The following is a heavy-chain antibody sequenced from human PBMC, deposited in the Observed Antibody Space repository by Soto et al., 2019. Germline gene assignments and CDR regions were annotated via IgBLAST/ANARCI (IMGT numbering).Heavy chain of an antibody. CDR1: GFIVSATY. Sequence: EVQLVESGGGLVQPGGSLRLSCTASGFIVSATYVNWVRQAPGKGLEWVSVISNRGDTHYADSVRGRFSLSREISDNTSQLQMNNVRVEETAVYYCAREPRYCRGGSCSITGDAYDIWGQGTMVTVSS. D-gene: IGHD2-15*01. J-gene: IGHJ3*02. V-gene: IGHV3-66*01. CDR3: AREPRYCRGGSCSITGDAYDI. CDR2: ISNRGDT.